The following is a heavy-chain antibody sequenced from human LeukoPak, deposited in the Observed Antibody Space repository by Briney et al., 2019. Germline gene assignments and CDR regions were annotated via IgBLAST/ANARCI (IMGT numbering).Heavy chain of an antibody. V-gene: IGHV4-31*03. J-gene: IGHJ5*02. CDR1: GGSISSGGYY. D-gene: IGHD6-13*01. CDR3: ARALIGEQQLFDP. CDR2: IYYSGST. Sequence: SETLSLTCTVSGGSISSGGYYWSWIRQHPGKGLECIGYIYYSGSTYYNPSLKSRVTISVDTSKNHFSLKLSSVNAAETAVYYCARALIGEQQLFDPWGQGTLVTVSS.